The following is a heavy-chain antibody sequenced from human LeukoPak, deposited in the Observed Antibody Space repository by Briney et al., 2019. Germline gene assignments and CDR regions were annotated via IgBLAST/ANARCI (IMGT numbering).Heavy chain of an antibody. V-gene: IGHV1-46*01. CDR2: INPSGGST. D-gene: IGHD2-15*01. CDR3: ATMVTDIVYTLMAFDI. CDR1: GYTFTSYY. Sequence: ASVKVSCKASGYTFTSYYMHWVRQAPGQGLEWMGIINPSGGSTSYAQKFQGRVTMTRDTSTSTVYMELSSLRSEDTAVYYCATMVTDIVYTLMAFDIWGQGTMVTVSS. J-gene: IGHJ3*02.